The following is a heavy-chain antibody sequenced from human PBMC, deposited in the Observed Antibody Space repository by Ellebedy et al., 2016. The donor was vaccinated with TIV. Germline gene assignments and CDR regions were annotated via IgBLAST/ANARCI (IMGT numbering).Heavy chain of an antibody. J-gene: IGHJ4*02. V-gene: IGHV3-13*01. D-gene: IGHD2-21*01. CDR1: GFTFSSYD. CDR2: IGTTGDT. Sequence: GESLKISXAASGFTFSSYDMHWVRQVTGKGLEWVSAIGTTGDTYYPGSVKGRFTISRENAKNSLYLQMNSLRAEDTAVYYCYSGGYWGQGTLVTVSS. CDR3: YSGGY.